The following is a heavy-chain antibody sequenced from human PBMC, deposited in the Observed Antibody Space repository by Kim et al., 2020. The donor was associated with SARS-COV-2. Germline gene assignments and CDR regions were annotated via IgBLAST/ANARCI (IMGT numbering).Heavy chain of an antibody. J-gene: IGHJ4*02. V-gene: IGHV4-31*03. Sequence: SETLSLTCTVSGGSINSGGYYWSWIRQHPGKGLEWIGYIYYSGSTYYNPSLKSRVTISVDTSKNQFSLKLSSVTAADTAVYYCASGKPNYDILTGPGYYFDYWGQGTLVTVSS. CDR1: GGSINSGGYY. D-gene: IGHD3-9*01. CDR2: IYYSGST. CDR3: ASGKPNYDILTGPGYYFDY.